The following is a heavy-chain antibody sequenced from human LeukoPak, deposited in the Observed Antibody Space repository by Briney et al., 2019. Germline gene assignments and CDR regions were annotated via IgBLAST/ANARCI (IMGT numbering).Heavy chain of an antibody. CDR1: RFTLCSYL. CDR2: INSDGSST. D-gene: IGHD3-22*01. J-gene: IGHJ4*02. V-gene: IGHV3-74*01. CDR3: ARDFEERGYYLADFDY. Sequence: AGGSLRPSCSASRFTLCSYLMHLVLQAPRKGPVLVSPINSDGSSTTYADSVKGRFTISRDNAKNSLYLQMNSLRAEDTAVYYCARDFEERGYYLADFDYWGQGTLVTVSS.